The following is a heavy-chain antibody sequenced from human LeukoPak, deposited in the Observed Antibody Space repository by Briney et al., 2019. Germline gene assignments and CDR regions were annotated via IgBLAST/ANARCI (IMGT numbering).Heavy chain of an antibody. D-gene: IGHD5-12*01. V-gene: IGHV3-53*01. Sequence: PGGSLRLSCAASGFTVSSNYMSWVRQAPGKGLEWVSVIYSGGSTYYADSVKGGFTISRDNSKNTLYLQMNSLRAEDTAVYYCATTDIVATMGFYYYYGMDVWGQGTTVTVSS. CDR3: ATTDIVATMGFYYYYGMDV. CDR2: IYSGGST. J-gene: IGHJ6*02. CDR1: GFTVSSNY.